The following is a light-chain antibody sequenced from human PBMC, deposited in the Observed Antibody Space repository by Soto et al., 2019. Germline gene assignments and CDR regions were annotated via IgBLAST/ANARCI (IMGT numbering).Light chain of an antibody. CDR2: DAS. Sequence: EIVLTQSPATLSLSPGERATLSCRASQSVSSSYLAWYQQKPGQAPRLLIYDASNRATGIPDRFSGSGSGTDFTLTISRLEPEDFAVYYCQQYSSWPLTFGRGTKVDI. V-gene: IGKV3-20*01. J-gene: IGKJ4*01. CDR1: QSVSSSY. CDR3: QQYSSWPLT.